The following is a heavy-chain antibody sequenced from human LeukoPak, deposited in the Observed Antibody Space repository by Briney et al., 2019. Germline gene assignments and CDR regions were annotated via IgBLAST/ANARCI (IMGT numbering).Heavy chain of an antibody. CDR2: IYYSGST. CDR3: ARGPASSGYYGYFDY. CDR1: GGSISSSSYY. V-gene: IGHV4-39*06. J-gene: IGHJ4*02. D-gene: IGHD3-22*01. Sequence: PSETLSLTCTVSGGSISSSSYYWGWIRQPPGKGLEWIGSIYYSGSTYYNPSLKSRVTISVDTSKNQFPLKLSSVTAADTAVYYCARGPASSGYYGYFDYWGQGTLVTVSS.